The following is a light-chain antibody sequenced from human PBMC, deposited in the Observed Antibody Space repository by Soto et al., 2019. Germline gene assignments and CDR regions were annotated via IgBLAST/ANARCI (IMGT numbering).Light chain of an antibody. Sequence: QSVLTQPPSASGSPGQSVTISCTGTSSDVGGYNFVSWYQQHPGKAPRLMIYEVNKRPSGVPDRFSGSKSSSTASLTVSGLQAEDEADYYCSSYAGSTNFVVFGGGTKLTVL. CDR1: SSDVGGYNF. CDR2: EVN. V-gene: IGLV2-8*01. J-gene: IGLJ2*01. CDR3: SSYAGSTNFVV.